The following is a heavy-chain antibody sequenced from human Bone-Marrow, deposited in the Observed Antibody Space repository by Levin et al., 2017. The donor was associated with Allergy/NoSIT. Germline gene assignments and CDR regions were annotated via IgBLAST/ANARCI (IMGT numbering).Heavy chain of an antibody. CDR2: VYHSGSA. D-gene: IGHD3-10*01. V-gene: IGHV4-30-2*01. J-gene: IGHJ4*02. CDR1: GDSISSGGYS. Sequence: SETLSLICTVSGDSISSGGYSWNWIRQPPGKGLEWIGYVYHSGSANYNPSLKSRVTISVDRSKNQISLRLTSVTAADTAVYYCARALAHASGFDSWGQGTLVTVSS. CDR3: ARALAHASGFDS.